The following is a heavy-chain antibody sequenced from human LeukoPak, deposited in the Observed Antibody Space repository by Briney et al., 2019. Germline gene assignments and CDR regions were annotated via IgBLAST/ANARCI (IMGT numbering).Heavy chain of an antibody. CDR1: GLTFSDAR. Sequence: KPGESLRLSCVLSGLTFSDARMSWVRQAPGKGLEWVGRIRNDRITDYAAPVQGRFSISRDNSKNTFYLQMNSLRTEDTGMYFCTWMATIFTVDYWGQGTLVTVSS. D-gene: IGHD5-12*01. V-gene: IGHV3-15*01. J-gene: IGHJ4*02. CDR3: TWMATIFTVDY. CDR2: IRNDRIT.